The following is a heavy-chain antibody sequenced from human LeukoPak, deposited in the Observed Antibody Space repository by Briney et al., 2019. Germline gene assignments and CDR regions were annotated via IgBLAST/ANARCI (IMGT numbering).Heavy chain of an antibody. CDR2: IFYSGDT. D-gene: IGHD2-15*01. J-gene: IGHJ2*01. V-gene: IGHV4-59*01. CDR1: GGSIGTNY. CDR3: ARDPGWGLRYFDL. Sequence: PSETLSLTRSLSGGSIGTNYWSWIRQPPGKGLEFIGYIFYSGDTHYNPSLESRLSISIDTAKNQFSLKLTSVTAADTAVYYCARDPGWGLRYFDLWGRGALVTVSS.